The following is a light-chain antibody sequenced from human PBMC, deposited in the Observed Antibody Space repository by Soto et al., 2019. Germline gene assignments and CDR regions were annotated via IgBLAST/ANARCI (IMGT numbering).Light chain of an antibody. J-gene: IGKJ1*01. CDR2: DAS. CDR3: QQHNSYSEA. V-gene: IGKV1-5*01. Sequence: DIQLTQSPSTLSVSVGDRVTITCRASQSISSYLDWYQQKPGKAPKLLIYDASRLQSGVPSRFSGSGSGTEFTLTISSLQPDDFATYYCQQHNSYSEAFGQGTKVDI. CDR1: QSISSY.